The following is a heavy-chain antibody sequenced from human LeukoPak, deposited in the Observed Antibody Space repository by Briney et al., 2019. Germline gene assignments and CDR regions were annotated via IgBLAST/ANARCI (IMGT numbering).Heavy chain of an antibody. CDR1: GFTFSSYA. Sequence: GGSLRLSCAASGFTFSSYAMHWVRQAPGKGLEWVAVISYDGSNKYYADSVKGRFTISRDNSKNTLYLQLNSLRAEDTAVFYCAKDSVQRNGVYDAFDIWGQGTMVTVSS. V-gene: IGHV3-30*04. J-gene: IGHJ3*02. D-gene: IGHD2-8*01. CDR2: ISYDGSNK. CDR3: AKDSVQRNGVYDAFDI.